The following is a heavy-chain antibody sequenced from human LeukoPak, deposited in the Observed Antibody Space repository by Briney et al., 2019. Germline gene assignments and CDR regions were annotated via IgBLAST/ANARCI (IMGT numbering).Heavy chain of an antibody. CDR2: TYYTGNT. CDR1: GGSVSSSSYY. D-gene: IGHD6-13*01. V-gene: IGHV4-61*01. J-gene: IGHJ4*02. Sequence: SETLSLTCSVSGGSVSSSSYYWSWIRQPPGKGLEWIGYTYYTGNTNYNPSLKSRVTISIDTSRNQFSLKLSSVTAADTAVYYCARGAHEAAGVLNYWGQGSLVTVSS. CDR3: ARGAHEAAGVLNY.